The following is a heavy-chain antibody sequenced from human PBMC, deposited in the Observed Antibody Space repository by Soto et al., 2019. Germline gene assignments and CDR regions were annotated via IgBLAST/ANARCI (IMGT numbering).Heavy chain of an antibody. J-gene: IGHJ6*02. D-gene: IGHD3-3*01. CDR2: FDPEDGET. CDR1: GYTLTELS. Sequence: GASVKVSCKVSGYTLTELSMHWVRQAPGKGLEWMGGFDPEDGETIYAQKLKGRVTMTEDTSTDTAYMELSSLRSEDTAVYYCATGRHSDFWRGMDVWGQGTTLTVSS. CDR3: ATGRHSDFWRGMDV. V-gene: IGHV1-24*01.